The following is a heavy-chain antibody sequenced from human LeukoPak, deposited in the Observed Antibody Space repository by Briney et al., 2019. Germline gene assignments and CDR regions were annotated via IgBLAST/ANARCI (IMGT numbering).Heavy chain of an antibody. CDR1: GDSVSSNSGT. Sequence: SQTLSLTCAISGDSVSSNSGTWNWIRQSPSRGLEWLGRTYYRSKWYNDYAVSVQSRITINPDTPKNHFSLQLSSVTHEDTAVYFCARGKSKRLDVWGQGTTVTVSS. J-gene: IGHJ6*02. V-gene: IGHV6-1*01. CDR3: ARGKSKRLDV. CDR2: TYYRSKWYN. D-gene: IGHD5/OR15-5a*01.